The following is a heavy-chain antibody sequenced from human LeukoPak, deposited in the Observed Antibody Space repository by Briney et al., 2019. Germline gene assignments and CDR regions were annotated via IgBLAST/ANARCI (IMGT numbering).Heavy chain of an antibody. CDR1: GGSISSSSYY. D-gene: IGHD2-8*01. CDR3: ARLGARGVNDAFDV. CDR2: IYYSGST. J-gene: IGHJ3*01. Sequence: SETLSLTCTVSGGSISSSSYYWGWIRQPPGKGLEWIGSIYYSGSTYYNPSLKSRVTISVDTSKNRFSLKLSSVTAADTAVYYCARLGARGVNDAFDVWGQGTMVTVSS. V-gene: IGHV4-39*01.